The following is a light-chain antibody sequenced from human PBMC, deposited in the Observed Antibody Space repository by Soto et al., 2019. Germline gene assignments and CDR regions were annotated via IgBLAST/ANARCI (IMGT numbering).Light chain of an antibody. V-gene: IGKV3-20*01. Sequence: EIVLTQSPGNLSLSPGERATLSCRASQSVSSNYLAWYQQKPGQAPRLLIYGVSSRATGIPDRFSGSGSGTDFTLTISRLEPEDFAVYYCQQYGSSPTFVQGTKMDIK. J-gene: IGKJ1*01. CDR1: QSVSSNY. CDR2: GVS. CDR3: QQYGSSPT.